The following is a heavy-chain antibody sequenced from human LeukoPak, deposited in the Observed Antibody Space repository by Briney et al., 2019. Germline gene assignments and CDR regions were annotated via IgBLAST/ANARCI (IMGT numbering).Heavy chain of an antibody. J-gene: IGHJ4*02. D-gene: IGHD1-1*01. CDR3: ARVGDWNDLVY. CDR2: IYYTGGT. CDR1: GGSISSYY. Sequence: PSETLSLTCTVSGGSISSYYWSWIRQVPGKGLEWIGYIYYTGGTNYNPSRKSRVTISVDTPKNQFYLKLRSVSAADTAVYYCARVGDWNDLVYWGQGTLVTVSS. V-gene: IGHV4-59*01.